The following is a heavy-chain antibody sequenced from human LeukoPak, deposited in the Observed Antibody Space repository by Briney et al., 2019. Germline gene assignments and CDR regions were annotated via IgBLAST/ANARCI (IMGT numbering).Heavy chain of an antibody. V-gene: IGHV4-59*02. CDR1: GDSVSGHY. CDR2: VSYSGGT. D-gene: IGHD5-12*01. J-gene: IGHJ3*01. CDR3: ARAPMAITTSAFPDAFDF. Sequence: PSETLSLTCTVSGDSVSGHYWSWIRQTPGKGLEWIGYVSYSGGTNCNPSLKRRVSISLDTSKNQFSLKLSSPAAADPAVYYCARAPMAITTSAFPDAFDFWGQGTMVTVSS.